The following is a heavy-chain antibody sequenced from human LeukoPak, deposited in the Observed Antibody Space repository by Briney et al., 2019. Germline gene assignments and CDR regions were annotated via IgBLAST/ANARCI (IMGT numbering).Heavy chain of an antibody. Sequence: VASVRVSCKVSGDTLTELSMHWVRQAPGKGLEWMGGFYPEDGETIYAQKFQGRVTMTEDTSTDTAYMELSSLRSEDTAVYYCATVQWLRSRVEKYYFDYWGQGTLVTVSS. D-gene: IGHD5-12*01. CDR2: FYPEDGET. J-gene: IGHJ4*02. V-gene: IGHV1-24*01. CDR3: ATVQWLRSRVEKYYFDY. CDR1: GDTLTELS.